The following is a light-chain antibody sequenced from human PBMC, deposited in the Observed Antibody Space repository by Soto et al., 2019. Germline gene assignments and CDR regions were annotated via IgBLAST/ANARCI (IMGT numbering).Light chain of an antibody. Sequence: IVMTQSPATLCLSPREKASLSCRASQSISNNFAWFQQKPGQVPRLLIYGASNRATGVSARFSGSGSGTEFTLTISSLQSEDFAVYYCLQYHYWWTFGQGTKVDIK. CDR3: LQYHYWWT. CDR2: GAS. CDR1: QSISNN. J-gene: IGKJ1*01. V-gene: IGKV3-15*01.